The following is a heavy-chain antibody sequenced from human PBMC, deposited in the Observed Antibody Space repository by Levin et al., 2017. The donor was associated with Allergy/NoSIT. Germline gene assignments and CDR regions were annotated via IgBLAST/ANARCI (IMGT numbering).Heavy chain of an antibody. CDR1: GFTFSNYA. Sequence: SCAASGFTFSNYAMHWVRQAPGKGLEWVGVISDDGSSEFYIDSVKGRFTISRDNSKNRLYLQMDSLRAEDTAFYYCVREIAEEGTWGQGTLVIVSS. D-gene: IGHD1-1*01. CDR2: ISDDGSSE. CDR3: VREIAEEGT. V-gene: IGHV3-30-3*01. J-gene: IGHJ4*02.